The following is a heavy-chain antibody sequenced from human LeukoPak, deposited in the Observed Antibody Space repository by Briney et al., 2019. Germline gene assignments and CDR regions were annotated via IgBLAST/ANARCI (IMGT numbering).Heavy chain of an antibody. CDR1: GGTFSSYT. V-gene: IGHV1-69*02. CDR3: ASWGDGYCSSTSCYTLDY. J-gene: IGHJ4*02. Sequence: GASVKVSCKASGGTFSSYTISWVRQAPGQGLEWMGRIIPILGIANYAQKYKGRVTITADKSTSTAYMELSSLRSEDTAVYYCASWGDGYCSSTSCYTLDYWGQGTLVTVSS. D-gene: IGHD2-2*02. CDR2: IIPILGIA.